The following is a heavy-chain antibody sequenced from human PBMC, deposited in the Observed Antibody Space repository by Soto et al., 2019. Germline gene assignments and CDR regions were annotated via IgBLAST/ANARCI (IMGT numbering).Heavy chain of an antibody. CDR3: ARENDRGNFGY. Sequence: GGSLRLSCAASGFTVSSNYMSWVRQAPGKGLEWVSVIYSGGSTYYADSVKGRFTISRDNSKNTLYLQMNSLRAEDTAVYYCARENDRGNFGYWGQGTLVTVSS. CDR2: IYSGGST. V-gene: IGHV3-53*01. CDR1: GFTVSSNY. D-gene: IGHD1-1*01. J-gene: IGHJ4*02.